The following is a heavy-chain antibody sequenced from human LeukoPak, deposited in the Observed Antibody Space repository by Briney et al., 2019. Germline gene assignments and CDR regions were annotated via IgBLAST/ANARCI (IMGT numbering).Heavy chain of an antibody. Sequence: GRSLRLSCAASGFTFDDYAMHWVRQAPGKGLEWVSGISWNSGVIGYADSVKGRFTISRDNAKNSLFLQMNSLRAEDTAVYYCARVYDYVWGSYRYTGAFDIWGQGTMVTVSS. J-gene: IGHJ3*02. V-gene: IGHV3-9*01. CDR1: GFTFDDYA. D-gene: IGHD3-16*02. CDR2: ISWNSGVI. CDR3: ARVYDYVWGSYRYTGAFDI.